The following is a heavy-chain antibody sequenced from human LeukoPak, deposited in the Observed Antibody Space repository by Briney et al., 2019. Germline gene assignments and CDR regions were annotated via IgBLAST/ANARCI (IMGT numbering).Heavy chain of an antibody. CDR1: GYTFTGYY. D-gene: IGHD3-22*01. CDR2: IIPIFGTA. J-gene: IGHJ4*02. CDR3: ARVDWDSSGYYYVELGYFDY. Sequence: SVKVSCKASGYTFTGYYMHWVRQAPGQGLEWMGGIIPIFGTANYAQKFQGRVTITADKSTSTAYMELSSLRSEDTAVYYCARVDWDSSGYYYVELGYFDYWGQGALVTVSS. V-gene: IGHV1-69*06.